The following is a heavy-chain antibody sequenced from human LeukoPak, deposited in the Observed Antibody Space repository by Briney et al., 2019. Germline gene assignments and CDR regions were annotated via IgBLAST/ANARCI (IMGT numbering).Heavy chain of an antibody. V-gene: IGHV3-53*01. CDR1: GFTVSSNY. D-gene: IGHD3-9*01. J-gene: IGHJ4*02. Sequence: GGSLRLSCAASGFTVSSNYMSWVRQAPGKGLEWVSIIYSGGSTHYADSVKGRFTISRDISKNTLYLQMNSLRAEDTAVYYCARVYYDILTGYFDCWGQGTLVTVSS. CDR2: IYSGGST. CDR3: ARVYYDILTGYFDC.